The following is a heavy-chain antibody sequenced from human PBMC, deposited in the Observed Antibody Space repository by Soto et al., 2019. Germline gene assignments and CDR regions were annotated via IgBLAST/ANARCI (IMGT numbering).Heavy chain of an antibody. V-gene: IGHV4-59*01. D-gene: IGHD6-6*01. J-gene: IGHJ4*02. CDR3: TRSILPSY. Sequence: LIRQPPGKGLEWIGDVYYDGSTNYNPSLKSRVTISVDTSKNKFSLKLSSVTAADTAMYYCTRSILPSYWGQGTLVTVSS. CDR2: VYYDGST.